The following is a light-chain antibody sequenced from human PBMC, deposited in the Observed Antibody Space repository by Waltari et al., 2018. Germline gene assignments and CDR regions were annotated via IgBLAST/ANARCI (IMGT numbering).Light chain of an antibody. Sequence: QSALTQPPSASGSPGQSVTISCPGTSSDVGGFNYVSWYQHNPGKVPKLMIYEVTKRPSGVPVRFSDSKSGNTASLTVSGLQTEDEADYSCSSYAGGSGVFGGGTKLTVL. J-gene: IGLJ3*02. CDR1: SSDVGGFNY. CDR3: SSYAGGSGV. V-gene: IGLV2-8*01. CDR2: EVT.